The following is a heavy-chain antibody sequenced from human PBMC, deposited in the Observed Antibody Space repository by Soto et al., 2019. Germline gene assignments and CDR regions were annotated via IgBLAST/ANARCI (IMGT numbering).Heavy chain of an antibody. Sequence: GASVKVSCKASGYTFTSYYMHWVRQAPGQGLEWMGIINPSGGSTSYAQKFQGRVTMTRDTSTSTVYMVLSSLRSEDTAVYYCARCGFLFGESTPDYYYYYYGMDVWGQGTTVTVSS. CDR1: GYTFTSYY. CDR3: ARCGFLFGESTPDYYYYYYGMDV. CDR2: INPSGGST. J-gene: IGHJ6*02. V-gene: IGHV1-46*01. D-gene: IGHD3-10*02.